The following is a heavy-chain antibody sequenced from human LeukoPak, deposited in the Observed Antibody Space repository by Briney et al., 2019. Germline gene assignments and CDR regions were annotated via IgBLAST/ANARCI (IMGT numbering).Heavy chain of an antibody. Sequence: PGGSLRLSCAASGFIFSSYSMNWVRQAQGKGLEWVSYITSSSSNMYYADSVKGLFTISRDNAKNSLYLQMNSLRAEDTAVYYCARAGDYYDYWGQGTLVTVSS. CDR2: ITSSSSNM. V-gene: IGHV3-48*01. CDR1: GFIFSSYS. J-gene: IGHJ4*02. CDR3: ARAGDYYDY.